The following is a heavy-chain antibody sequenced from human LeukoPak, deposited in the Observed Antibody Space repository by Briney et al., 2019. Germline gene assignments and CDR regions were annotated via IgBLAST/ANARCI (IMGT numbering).Heavy chain of an antibody. CDR3: ARDRSGSPESPFDY. V-gene: IGHV1-2*02. D-gene: IGHD1-26*01. CDR2: INPNSGGT. CDR1: GYTFSGYY. J-gene: IGHJ4*02. Sequence: ASVKVSCKASGYTFSGYYLHWVRQAPGQGLEWMGWINPNSGGTNSAQKFQGRVTLTRDMSTSTVYMELSSLRSEDTAVYYCARDRSGSPESPFDYWGQGTLVTVSS.